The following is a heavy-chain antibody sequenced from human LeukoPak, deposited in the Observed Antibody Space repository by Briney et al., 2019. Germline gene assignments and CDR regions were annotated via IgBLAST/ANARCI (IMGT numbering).Heavy chain of an antibody. D-gene: IGHD2-2*01. J-gene: IGHJ6*02. CDR2: ISGSGGST. CDR3: AKDLGYCSSTSCHDYYYYYYGMDV. Sequence: GGSLRLSCAASGFTFSSYAMSWVRQAPGKGLEWVSAISGSGGSTYYADSVKGRFTVSRDNSKNTLFLQMNSLRVEDTAVYYCAKDLGYCSSTSCHDYYYYYYGMDVWGQGTTVTVSS. V-gene: IGHV3-23*01. CDR1: GFTFSSYA.